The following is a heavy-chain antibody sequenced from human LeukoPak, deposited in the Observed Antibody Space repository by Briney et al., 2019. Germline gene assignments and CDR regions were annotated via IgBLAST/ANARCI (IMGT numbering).Heavy chain of an antibody. J-gene: IGHJ6*03. V-gene: IGHV3-30*02. CDR1: GFSFSRYG. CDR2: IESDESIR. Sequence: GGSLRLSCAASGFSFSRYGMHWVRQAPGKGLEWVAFIESDESIRQYADLVKGRFTISRDNSKNMLYLQMNSLTTEDTAMYYCAKDNWNGDEGYYYYMDVWGKGTTVTVSS. D-gene: IGHD1-20*01. CDR3: AKDNWNGDEGYYYYMDV.